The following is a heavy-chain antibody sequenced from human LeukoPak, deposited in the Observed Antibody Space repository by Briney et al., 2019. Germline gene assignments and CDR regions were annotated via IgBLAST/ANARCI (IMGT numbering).Heavy chain of an antibody. CDR3: ARAPRTRSSSWYGGGFDY. CDR1: GYTFTGYY. V-gene: IGHV1-2*02. D-gene: IGHD6-13*01. J-gene: IGHJ4*02. Sequence: ASVKVSCKASGYTFTGYYMHWVRQAPGQGLEWMGWINPNSGGTNYAQKFQGRVTMTRDTSISTAYMELSRLRSDDTAVYYCARAPRTRSSSWYGGGFDYWGQGTLVTVSS. CDR2: INPNSGGT.